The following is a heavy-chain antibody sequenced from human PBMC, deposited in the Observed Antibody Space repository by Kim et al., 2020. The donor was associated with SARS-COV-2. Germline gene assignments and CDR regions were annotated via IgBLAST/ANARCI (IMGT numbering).Heavy chain of an antibody. D-gene: IGHD6-19*01. CDR3: ARGALSIPKRTSYHRSSSGWYASPYYFDY. J-gene: IGHJ4*02. CDR2: ISSSSSYI. V-gene: IGHV3-21*01. CDR1: GFTFSSYS. Sequence: GGSLRLSCAASGFTFSSYSMNWVRQAPGKGLEWVSSISSSSSYIYYADSVKGRFTISRDNAKNSLYLQMNSLRAEDTAVYYCARGALSIPKRTSYHRSSSGWYASPYYFDYWGQGTPVTVSS.